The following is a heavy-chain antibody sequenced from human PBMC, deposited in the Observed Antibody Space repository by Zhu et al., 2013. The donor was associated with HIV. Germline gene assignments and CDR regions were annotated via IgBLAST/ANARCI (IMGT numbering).Heavy chain of an antibody. V-gene: IGHV1-46*01. D-gene: IGHD2-2*02. Sequence: QVQLVQSGAEVKEPGASVKFSCKASGYIFSSHYLHWVRQAPGQGLEWMGVINPGSGATYYAQRFQDRMTMARDTSTDTVYMELNSLRSEDTAVYYCARGGRPAIVVVPVDIRTDGLDVVGPKGPRSPSPQ. CDR3: ARGGRPAIVVVPVDIRTDGLDV. CDR1: GYIFSSHY. CDR2: INPGSGAT. J-gene: IGHJ6*01.